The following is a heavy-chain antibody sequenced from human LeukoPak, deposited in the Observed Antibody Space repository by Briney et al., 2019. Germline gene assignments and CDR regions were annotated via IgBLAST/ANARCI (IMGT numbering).Heavy chain of an antibody. CDR3: ARKPAADYYFDY. Sequence: ASVKVSCKASGYTFTGYYMHWVRQAPGQGLEWMGWINLNSGGTNYAQKFQGRVTMTRDTSISTAYMELSRLRSDDTAVYYCARKPAADYYFDYWGQGTLVTVSS. CDR2: INLNSGGT. J-gene: IGHJ4*02. D-gene: IGHD2-2*01. CDR1: GYTFTGYY. V-gene: IGHV1-2*02.